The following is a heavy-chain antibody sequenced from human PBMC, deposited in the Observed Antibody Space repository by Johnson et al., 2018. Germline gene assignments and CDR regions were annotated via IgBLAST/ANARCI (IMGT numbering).Heavy chain of an antibody. D-gene: IGHD1-26*01. CDR2: IWYDGRKQ. J-gene: IGHJ3*02. CDR1: GFTFSSFG. Sequence: QEQLQESGGGVVQPGRSLRLSCAASGFTFSSFGMHWVRQAPGKGLEWVAIIWYDGRKQYYTDSVKGRFTISRDNYKNTLYLQMNSLRAEDTAMYYCARDPQVLPTTFDSWGQGTMVTVSS. CDR3: ARDPQVLPTTFDS. V-gene: IGHV3-33*01.